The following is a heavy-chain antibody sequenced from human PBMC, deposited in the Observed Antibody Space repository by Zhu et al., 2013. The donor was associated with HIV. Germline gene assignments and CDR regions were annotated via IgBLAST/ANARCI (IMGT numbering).Heavy chain of an antibody. CDR3: ARGRVMSGSYTRRWFDP. CDR2: INTNSGGT. Sequence: VQLVQSGAEVKKPGASVKVSCKASGYTFTGYYMHWVRQAPGQGLEWMGWINTNSGGTNYAQKFQGRVTMTRDTSISTAYMELSRLRSDDTAVYYCARGRVMSGSYTRRWFDPWGQGTLVTVSS. V-gene: IGHV1-2*02. D-gene: IGHD1-26*01. J-gene: IGHJ5*02. CDR1: GYTFTGYY.